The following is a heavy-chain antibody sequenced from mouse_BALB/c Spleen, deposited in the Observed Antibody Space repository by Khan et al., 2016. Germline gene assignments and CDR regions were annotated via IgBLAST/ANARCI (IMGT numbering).Heavy chain of an antibody. D-gene: IGHD2-4*01. V-gene: IGHV1S135*01. Sequence: VQLQQSGPELVKPGASVKVSCKASGYSFTDYNMYWVKQSHGKSLEWIGYIDPYNGGTNYNQKFKDKATLTVDKSSSTAFMHLNSLTSEDSAVYYCASSTMITTDWFAYWGQGTLVTVSA. CDR1: GYSFTDYN. J-gene: IGHJ3*01. CDR2: IDPYNGGT. CDR3: ASSTMITTDWFAY.